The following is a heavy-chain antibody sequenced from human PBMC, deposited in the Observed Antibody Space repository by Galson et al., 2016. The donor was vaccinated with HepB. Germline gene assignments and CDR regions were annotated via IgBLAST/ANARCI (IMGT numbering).Heavy chain of an antibody. D-gene: IGHD2-2*01. V-gene: IGHV3-74*01. CDR1: GFTFSNYW. Sequence: SLRLSCAASGFTFSNYWMHWVRQGPGKGLVWVSRIKSDGSYTNYADSVKGRFTISRDSAKNTLYLQMNSLRVEDTAVYYCARDQSGHCSTAKCWGPDYWGQGTLVTVSS. CDR3: ARDQSGHCSTAKCWGPDY. CDR2: IKSDGSYT. J-gene: IGHJ4*02.